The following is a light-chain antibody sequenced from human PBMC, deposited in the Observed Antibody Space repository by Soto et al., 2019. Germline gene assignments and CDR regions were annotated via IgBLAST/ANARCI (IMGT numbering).Light chain of an antibody. Sequence: QSVLTQPPSASGTPGQRVTISCSGTNSNIGSNFVYWYQHLPGTTPKLLVFSYNQRPSGVPDRFSGSKSGSSASLAISGLQAGDEADYYCQSYDSSLSSFDVFGTGTKVTVL. CDR1: NSNIGSNF. CDR2: SYN. J-gene: IGLJ1*01. V-gene: IGLV1-47*02. CDR3: QSYDSSLSSFDV.